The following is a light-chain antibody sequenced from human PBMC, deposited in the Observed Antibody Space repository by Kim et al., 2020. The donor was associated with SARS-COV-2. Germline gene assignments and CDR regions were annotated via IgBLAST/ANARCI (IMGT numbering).Light chain of an antibody. Sequence: APGRTARITCGGNNIGSKSVHRYQPKPGQAPVLVIYYDSDRPSGIPERFSGSNSGNTATLTISRVEAGDEADYYCQVWDSSSDHPVFGGGTQLTVL. J-gene: IGLJ3*02. CDR3: QVWDSSSDHPV. CDR1: NIGSKS. CDR2: YDS. V-gene: IGLV3-21*04.